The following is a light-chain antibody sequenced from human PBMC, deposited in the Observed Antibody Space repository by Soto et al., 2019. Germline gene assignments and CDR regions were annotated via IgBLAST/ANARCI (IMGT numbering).Light chain of an antibody. V-gene: IGKV1-5*01. J-gene: IGKJ1*01. CDR1: QSIGRF. CDR3: EQCYMGWT. Sequence: DIQMTQSPSTLSASVGDRVTITCRASQSIGRFLAWYQHQPGKAPKLLIYDASTLESGVPSRFSGPGSGTEFTFSITSLQSNDLGSYYCEQCYMGWTFGQGTKV. CDR2: DAS.